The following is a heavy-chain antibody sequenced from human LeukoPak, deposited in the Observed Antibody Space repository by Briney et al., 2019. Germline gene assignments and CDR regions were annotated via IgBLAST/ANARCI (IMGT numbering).Heavy chain of an antibody. CDR2: INPSGGST. CDR1: GYTFTSYY. D-gene: IGHD3-16*01. Sequence: ASVKVSCKASGYTFTSYYMHWVRQAPGQGLEWMGIINPSGGSTSYAQKFQGRVTMTRDTSTSTVYMELSSLRSEDTAVYYCARVTMITRRSDAFDIWGQGTMVTVSS. J-gene: IGHJ3*02. V-gene: IGHV1-46*01. CDR3: ARVTMITRRSDAFDI.